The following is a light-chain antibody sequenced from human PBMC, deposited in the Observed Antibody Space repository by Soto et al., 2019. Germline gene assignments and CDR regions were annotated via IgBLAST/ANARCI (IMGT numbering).Light chain of an antibody. CDR2: GAS. J-gene: IGKJ1*01. CDR3: QQYNNWPPWT. V-gene: IGKV3-15*01. CDR1: QSVSSN. Sequence: GMKLPPATLAVSHRERAILSCRASQSVSSNLAWYQQKPGQAPRLLIYGASTRATGIPARFSGSGSGTEFTLTISSLQSEEFAVYYCQQYNNWPPWTFGQGTKVDIK.